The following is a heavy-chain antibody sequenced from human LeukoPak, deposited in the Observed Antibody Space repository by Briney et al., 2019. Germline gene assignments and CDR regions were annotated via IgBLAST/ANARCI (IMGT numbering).Heavy chain of an antibody. Sequence: ASVKVSCKASGYTFTGHYMHWVRQAPGQGLEWMGWINPNSGGTNYAQKFQERVTITRDMSTSTAYMELSSLRSEDTAVYYCAAEGTSWRMNAFDIWGQGTMVTVSS. D-gene: IGHD2-2*01. V-gene: IGHV1-2*02. CDR2: INPNSGGT. CDR3: AAEGTSWRMNAFDI. J-gene: IGHJ3*02. CDR1: GYTFTGHY.